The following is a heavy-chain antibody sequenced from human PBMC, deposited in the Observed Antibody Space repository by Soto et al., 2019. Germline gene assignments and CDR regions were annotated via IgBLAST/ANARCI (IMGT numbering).Heavy chain of an antibody. Sequence: WASVKVSCKASGYTFTSYDINWVRQATGQGLEWMGWMNPNSGNTGYAQKFQGRVTMTRYTSISTAYMELSSLRSEDTAVYYCAREGAVAGIGTDWGQGTLVTVSS. CDR1: GYTFTSYD. CDR3: AREGAVAGIGTD. J-gene: IGHJ4*02. V-gene: IGHV1-8*01. D-gene: IGHD6-19*01. CDR2: MNPNSGNT.